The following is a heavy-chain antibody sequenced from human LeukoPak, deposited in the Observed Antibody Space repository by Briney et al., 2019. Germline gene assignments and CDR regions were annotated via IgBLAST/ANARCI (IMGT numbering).Heavy chain of an antibody. D-gene: IGHD4-17*01. CDR3: AKGHGDWAGNYFDY. J-gene: IGHJ4*02. Sequence: GGSLRLSCAASGFTFSIYGMNWVRQAPGKGLEWVSAISGTGASIHYAVSVKGRFTISRDNSKNTLYLQIHTLRAEDTAIYYCAKGHGDWAGNYFDYWGQGTLVSVSS. CDR2: ISGTGASI. CDR1: GFTFSIYG. V-gene: IGHV3-23*01.